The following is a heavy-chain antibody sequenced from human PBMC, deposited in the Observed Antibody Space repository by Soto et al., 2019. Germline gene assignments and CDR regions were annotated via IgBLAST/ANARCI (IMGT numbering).Heavy chain of an antibody. D-gene: IGHD2-2*01. CDR2: INAGNGNT. V-gene: IGHV1-3*01. CDR1: GYTFTSYA. J-gene: IGHJ1*01. Sequence: QVQLVQSGAEVKKPGASVKVSCKASGYTFTSYAMHWVRQAPGQRLEWMGWINAGNGNTKYSQKFQGRVTITRDTSASTAYMELSSLRSEDTAVYYCASPIVVVPAANPAEYFQHWGQGTLVTVSS. CDR3: ASPIVVVPAANPAEYFQH.